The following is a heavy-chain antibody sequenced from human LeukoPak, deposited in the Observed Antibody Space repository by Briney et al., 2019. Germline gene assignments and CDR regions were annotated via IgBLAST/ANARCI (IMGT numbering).Heavy chain of an antibody. J-gene: IGHJ3*02. CDR3: ARDPGRAFDI. CDR1: GFTFSTYS. Sequence: PGGSLRLSCAASGFTFSTYSMNWVRQAPGKGLEWVSFISSSSSYIYYADSVKVRFTISRDNAKNSLYLQMNSLRAEDTAVYYCARDPGRAFDIWGQGTVVTVSS. V-gene: IGHV3-21*01. CDR2: ISSSSSYI.